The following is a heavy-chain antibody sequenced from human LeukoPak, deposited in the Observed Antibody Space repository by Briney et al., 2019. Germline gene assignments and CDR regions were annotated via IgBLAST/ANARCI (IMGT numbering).Heavy chain of an antibody. CDR1: GYTFNNYG. Sequence: ASVKVSCKASGYTFNNYGITWVRQAPGQGLEWMGWISAYNGDKNYAQKLQGRVTMTTDTSTKTAYMELRSLGSDDTAVYYCARASASRTNSNSYYFETTKKDAFDIWGQGTMVTVSS. J-gene: IGHJ3*02. CDR2: ISAYNGDK. CDR3: ARASASRTNSNSYYFETTKKDAFDI. V-gene: IGHV1-18*01. D-gene: IGHD3-22*01.